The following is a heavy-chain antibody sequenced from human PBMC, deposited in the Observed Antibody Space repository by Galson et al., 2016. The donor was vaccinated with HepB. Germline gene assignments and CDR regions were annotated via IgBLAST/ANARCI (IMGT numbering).Heavy chain of an antibody. V-gene: IGHV1-69*02. D-gene: IGHD5-18*01. CDR3: ASNTASDY. CDR1: GGTFSSYP. CDR2: IFPILGIA. Sequence: SVKVSCKASGGTFSSYPINWVRQAPGQGLEWMGRIFPILGIANYAQKFQGRVTITADKSTTTAYMEPSSLRSEDTAVYYCASNTASDYWGQGTLVTVSS. J-gene: IGHJ4*02.